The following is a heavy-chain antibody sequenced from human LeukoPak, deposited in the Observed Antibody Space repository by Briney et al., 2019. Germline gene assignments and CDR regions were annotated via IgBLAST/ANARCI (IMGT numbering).Heavy chain of an antibody. CDR1: GFSVSSIY. CDR2: IYSDGTT. Sequence: GGSLRLSCAASGFSVSSIYMNWVRQAPGKGLEWVSVIYSDGTTYYADSVKGRYTISRDDSKNTLYLHMNSLRAEDTAVYYCARAPNWRFDHWGQGTLVTVSS. D-gene: IGHD1-1*01. J-gene: IGHJ4*02. CDR3: ARAPNWRFDH. V-gene: IGHV3-53*01.